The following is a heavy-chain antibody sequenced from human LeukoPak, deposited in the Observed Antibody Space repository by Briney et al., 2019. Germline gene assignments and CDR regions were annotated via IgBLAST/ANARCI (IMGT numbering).Heavy chain of an antibody. CDR2: ISSSGSTI. CDR3: AKDPNRYDSSIYYCAY. CDR1: GFTFSSYG. Sequence: GGSLRLSCAASGFTFSSYGMSWVRQAPGKGLEWVSYISSSGSTIYYADSVKGRFTISRDNSKNTLYLHMNRLRAEDTAVYYCAKDPNRYDSSIYYCAYWGQGTLVTVSS. V-gene: IGHV3-48*01. J-gene: IGHJ4*02. D-gene: IGHD3-22*01.